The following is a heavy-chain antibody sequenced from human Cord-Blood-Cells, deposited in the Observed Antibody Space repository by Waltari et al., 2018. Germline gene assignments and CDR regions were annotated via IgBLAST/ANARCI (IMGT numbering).Heavy chain of an antibody. CDR1: GFTFGSYG. V-gene: IGHV3-33*01. Sequence: QVQLVESGGGVVQPGRSLRLSCAASGFTFGSYGMHWVRLAPGKGREWVAVIWYDGSNKYYADSVKGRFTISRDNSKNTLYLQMNSLRAEDTAVYYCARGWNYYFDYWGQGTLVTVSS. CDR2: IWYDGSNK. J-gene: IGHJ4*02. CDR3: ARGWNYYFDY. D-gene: IGHD1-7*01.